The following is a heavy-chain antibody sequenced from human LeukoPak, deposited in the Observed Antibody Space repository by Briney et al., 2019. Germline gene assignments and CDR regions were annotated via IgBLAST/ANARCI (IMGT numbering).Heavy chain of an antibody. CDR1: GGSISPYF. J-gene: IGHJ4*02. CDR3: ARRQIYFDY. V-gene: IGHV4-4*08. Sequence: LETLSLTCTVSGGSISPYFWSWIRQPPGKGLEWIGYVYTDGSTKYNPSLKSRVTISLDTSKNQLSLKLSSVIAADTAVYYCARRQIYFDYWGQGTLVTVSS. CDR2: VYTDGST.